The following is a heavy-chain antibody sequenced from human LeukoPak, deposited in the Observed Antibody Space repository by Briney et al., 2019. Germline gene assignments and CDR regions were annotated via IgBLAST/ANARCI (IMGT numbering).Heavy chain of an antibody. CDR2: IYSGGGT. Sequence: GGSLRLSCAASGFTVSNNYINWVRQAPGKGLEWVSVIYSGGGTYYADSVKGRFTISRDNSQNTLYLQMNSLRDEDTALYRCAKDGDTGAAGYYFDYWGQGTLVTVST. D-gene: IGHD5-18*01. CDR1: GFTVSNNY. V-gene: IGHV3-53*05. J-gene: IGHJ4*02. CDR3: AKDGDTGAAGYYFDY.